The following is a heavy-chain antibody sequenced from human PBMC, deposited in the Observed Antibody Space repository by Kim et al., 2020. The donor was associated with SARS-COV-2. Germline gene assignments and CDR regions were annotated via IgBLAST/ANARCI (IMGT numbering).Heavy chain of an antibody. J-gene: IGHJ4*02. Sequence: YYADSVKGRFTIARDNAKNSLYLQMNSLRDEDTAVYYGARVTGAPIAAVYWGQGTLVTVSS. D-gene: IGHD6-13*01. V-gene: IGHV3-48*02. CDR3: ARVTGAPIAAVY.